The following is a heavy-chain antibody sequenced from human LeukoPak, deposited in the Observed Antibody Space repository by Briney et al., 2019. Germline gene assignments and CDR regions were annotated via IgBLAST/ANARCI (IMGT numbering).Heavy chain of an antibody. J-gene: IGHJ4*02. CDR3: ARVQLGATLYFDY. V-gene: IGHV1-3*01. Sequence: ASVKVSCKASGYTFTSYAMHWVRQAPGQRLEWMGWINAGNGNTKYSQKFQGRVTITRDTSASTAYMELSSLRSGDTAVYYCARVQLGATLYFDYWGQGTLVTVSS. CDR1: GYTFTSYA. D-gene: IGHD1-26*01. CDR2: INAGNGNT.